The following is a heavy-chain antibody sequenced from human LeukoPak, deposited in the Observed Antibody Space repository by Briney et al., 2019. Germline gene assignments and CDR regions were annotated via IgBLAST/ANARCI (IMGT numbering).Heavy chain of an antibody. CDR3: ARDYAYSSGWYYFDY. Sequence: GGSLRLSCAASGFTFSSYSMNWVRQAPGKGLEWVSSISSSSSYIYYADSVKGRFTISRDNAKNSLYLQMNSLRAEDTAVYYCARDYAYSSGWYYFDYWGQGTLVTVSS. CDR1: GFTFSSYS. D-gene: IGHD6-19*01. J-gene: IGHJ4*02. CDR2: ISSSSSYI. V-gene: IGHV3-21*01.